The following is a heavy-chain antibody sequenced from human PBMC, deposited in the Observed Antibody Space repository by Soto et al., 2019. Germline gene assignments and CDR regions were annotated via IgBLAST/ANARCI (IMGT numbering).Heavy chain of an antibody. D-gene: IGHD3-10*01. CDR3: ARDLYYYGSGSLPQYNWFDP. CDR2: IYYSGST. V-gene: IGHV4-59*01. Sequence: SETLSLTCTVSGGSISSYYWSWIRQPPGKGLEWIGYIYYSGSTNYNPSLKSRVTISVDTSKNQFSLKLSSVTAADTAVYYCARDLYYYGSGSLPQYNWFDPWGQGTLVTVSS. J-gene: IGHJ5*02. CDR1: GGSISSYY.